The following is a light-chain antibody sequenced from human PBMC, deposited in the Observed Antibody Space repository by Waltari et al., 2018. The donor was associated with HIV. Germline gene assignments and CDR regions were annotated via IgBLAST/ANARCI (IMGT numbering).Light chain of an antibody. J-gene: IGKJ2*01. CDR2: AVT. CDR3: QQNDNVPYT. Sequence: DIQLTQSPSSLSAFVGDTVTITCRASQSLTNWLNWYQQKPGKAPKLLIFAVTMYDTGGPSRFSGGGSGTEFTLTINSLRPEDFGTYYCQQNDNVPYTFGQGTRLDMK. CDR1: QSLTNW. V-gene: IGKV1-39*01.